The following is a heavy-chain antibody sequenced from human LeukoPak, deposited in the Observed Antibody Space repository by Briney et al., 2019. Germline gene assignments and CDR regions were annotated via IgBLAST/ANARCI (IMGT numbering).Heavy chain of an antibody. J-gene: IGHJ6*02. Sequence: GGSLRLSCAASGFTFSDYFMSWIRQAPGKGLEWVSYISSSGSTIHHADSVKGRFTISRDNAKNSLYLQMNSLRAEDTAVYYCARDMYFGSGTPMQYGMDVWGQGTTVTVSS. CDR1: GFTFSDYF. CDR3: ARDMYFGSGTPMQYGMDV. D-gene: IGHD3-10*01. CDR2: ISSSGSTI. V-gene: IGHV3-11*01.